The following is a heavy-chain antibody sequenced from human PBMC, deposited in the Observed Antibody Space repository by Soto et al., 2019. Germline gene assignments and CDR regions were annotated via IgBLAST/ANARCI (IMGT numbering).Heavy chain of an antibody. J-gene: IGHJ3*02. CDR1: GGSISSYY. CDR2: IYTSGST. Sequence: SETLSLTCTVSGGSISSYYWSWIRQPAGKGLEWIGRIYTSGSTNYNPSLKSRVTMSVDTSKNQFSLKLSSVTAADTAVYYCAGSITIFGVIDDAFDIWGQGTMVT. V-gene: IGHV4-4*07. CDR3: AGSITIFGVIDDAFDI. D-gene: IGHD3-3*01.